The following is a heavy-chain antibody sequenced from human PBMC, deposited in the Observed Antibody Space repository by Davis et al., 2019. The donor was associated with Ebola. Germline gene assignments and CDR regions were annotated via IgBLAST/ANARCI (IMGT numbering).Heavy chain of an antibody. V-gene: IGHV3-64*04. Sequence: GESLKISCSASGFTFSSYAMHWVRQAPGKGLEYVSAISSNGGSTYYADSVKGRFTISRDNSKNTLYLQMNSLRAEDTAVYYCACGSCYYYGMDVWGKGTTVTVSS. D-gene: IGHD2-15*01. CDR3: ACGSCYYYGMDV. CDR1: GFTFSSYA. J-gene: IGHJ6*04. CDR2: ISSNGGST.